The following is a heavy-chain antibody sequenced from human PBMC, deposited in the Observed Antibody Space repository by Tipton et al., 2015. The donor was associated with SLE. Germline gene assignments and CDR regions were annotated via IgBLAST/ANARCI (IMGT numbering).Heavy chain of an antibody. CDR1: GYTFTGYY. J-gene: IGHJ4*02. CDR3: ARWPGSYSPIDY. V-gene: IGHV1-46*01. CDR2: FHPSGNSA. D-gene: IGHD1-26*01. Sequence: QVQLVQSGAEVKKPGASVKVSCRASGYTFTGYYIHWMRQAPGQGLEWMGIFHPSGNSASYGQQFQGRVTMTSDTSTSTVYMELSGLTSEDTAVYYCARWPGSYSPIDYWGQGTLVTVS.